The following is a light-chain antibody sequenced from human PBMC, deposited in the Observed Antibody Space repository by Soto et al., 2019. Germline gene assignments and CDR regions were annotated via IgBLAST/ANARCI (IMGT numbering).Light chain of an antibody. V-gene: IGKV1-39*01. CDR3: QQSSSTPYT. J-gene: IGKJ2*01. CDR1: QNIRNY. CDR2: AAY. Sequence: DIQMTQSPSSLSASVGDRVTITCRASQNIRNYLNWYQQTPGKAPKLLIYAAYSLQTGVPSRFSGNGSGADFTLTISSRQPEDFATYFCQQSSSTPYTFGQGTKLEIK.